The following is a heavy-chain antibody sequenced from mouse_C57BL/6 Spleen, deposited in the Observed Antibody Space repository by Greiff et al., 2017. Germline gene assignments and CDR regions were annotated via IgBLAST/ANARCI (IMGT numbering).Heavy chain of an antibody. J-gene: IGHJ4*01. CDR2: IDPSDSYT. Sequence: QVQLQQPGAELVKPGASVKLSCKASGYTFTSYWMQWVKQRPGQGLEWIGEIDPSDSYTNYNQKFKGKATLTVDTSSSTAYMQLSSLTSEDSAVYYCARGLGPTVVAKDYAMDYWGQGTSVTVSS. V-gene: IGHV1-50*01. D-gene: IGHD1-1*01. CDR3: ARGLGPTVVAKDYAMDY. CDR1: GYTFTSYW.